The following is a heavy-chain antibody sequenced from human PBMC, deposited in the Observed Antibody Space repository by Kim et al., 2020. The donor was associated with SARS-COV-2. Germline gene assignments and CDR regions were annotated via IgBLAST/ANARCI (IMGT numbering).Heavy chain of an antibody. D-gene: IGHD3-3*01. CDR3: ARGQSGYYRGPGWFDP. V-gene: IGHV3-53*01. J-gene: IGHJ5*02. Sequence: SVKGRCTISRDNSKNALNLQMSSLRAEDTAVYYWARGQSGYYRGPGWFDPWGQGTLVTVSS.